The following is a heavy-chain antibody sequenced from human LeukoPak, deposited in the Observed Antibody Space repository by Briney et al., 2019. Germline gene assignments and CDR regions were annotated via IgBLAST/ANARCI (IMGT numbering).Heavy chain of an antibody. D-gene: IGHD6-19*01. CDR2: ISHDGSNK. V-gene: IGHV3-30*18. CDR1: GFTFSGYG. Sequence: PGGSLRLSCAASGFTFSGYGIHWVRQAPGKGLEWVTVISHDGSNKYYADSVKGRFTISRDNSKNTLYLQMSSLRVEDTAVYYCAKERTSGWPSFDYWGQGTLVTVSS. CDR3: AKERTSGWPSFDY. J-gene: IGHJ4*02.